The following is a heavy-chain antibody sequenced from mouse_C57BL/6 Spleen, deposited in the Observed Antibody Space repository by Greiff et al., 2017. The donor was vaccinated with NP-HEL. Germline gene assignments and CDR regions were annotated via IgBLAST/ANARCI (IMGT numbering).Heavy chain of an antibody. D-gene: IGHD2-5*01. V-gene: IGHV5-17*01. CDR3: ARTYYSNPGGFAY. CDR2: ISSGSSTI. J-gene: IGHJ3*01. CDR1: GFTFSDYG. Sequence: EVKLMESGGGLVKPGGSLKLSCAASGFTFSDYGMHWVRQAPEKGLEWVAYISSGSSTIYYADTVKGRFTISRDNAKNTLFLQMTSLRSEDTAMYYCARTYYSNPGGFAYWGQGTLVTVSA.